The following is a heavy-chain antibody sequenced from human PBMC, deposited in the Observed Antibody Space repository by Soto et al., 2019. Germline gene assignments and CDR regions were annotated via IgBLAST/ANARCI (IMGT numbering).Heavy chain of an antibody. CDR3: ARSPRSYAEYFQH. V-gene: IGHV4-39*01. CDR1: GGSISSSSYY. CDR2: IYYSGST. Sequence: SETLSLTCTVSGGSISSSSYYWGWIRQPPGKGLEWIGSIYYSGSTYYNPSLKSRVTISVDTSKNQFSLKLSSVTAADTAVYYCARSPRSYAEYFQHWGQGTLVTVSS. D-gene: IGHD1-26*01. J-gene: IGHJ1*01.